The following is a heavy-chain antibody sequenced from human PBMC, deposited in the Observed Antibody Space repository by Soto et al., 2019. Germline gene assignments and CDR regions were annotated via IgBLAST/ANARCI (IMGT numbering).Heavy chain of an antibody. CDR3: ARERYGGGEFDY. CDR1: GGSVSSGGYS. D-gene: IGHD3-16*01. Sequence: QLQLQESGSGLVTPSQTLSLTCTVSGGSVSSGGYSWNWIRQPPGQGLEWIAYIYHSGNTYYNPSLKSRVTISLDRSKNQFSLKLSSVTAADTAVYDCARERYGGGEFDYWGQGTLVTVSS. V-gene: IGHV4-30-2*01. J-gene: IGHJ4*02. CDR2: IYHSGNT.